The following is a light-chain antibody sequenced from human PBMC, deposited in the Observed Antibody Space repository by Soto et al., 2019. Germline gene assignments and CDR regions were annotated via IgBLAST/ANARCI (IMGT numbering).Light chain of an antibody. CDR1: QTIRGNE. V-gene: IGKV3-20*01. Sequence: VLTQSPGTLSLSPGERATLSCRASQTIRGNELAWYQQKPGQAPRLLIYRGSSRATGIPDRFSGRGSGTDFTLPISRLEPEDFAVYYCQDYGTSAPWTFGQGTTVEIK. CDR2: RGS. CDR3: QDYGTSAPWT. J-gene: IGKJ1*01.